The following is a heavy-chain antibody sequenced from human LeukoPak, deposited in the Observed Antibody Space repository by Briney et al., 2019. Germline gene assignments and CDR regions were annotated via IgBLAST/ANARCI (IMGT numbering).Heavy chain of an antibody. J-gene: IGHJ4*02. CDR2: FSRRGADT. D-gene: IGHD6-13*01. Sequence: PGGSLRLSCAASGFTFGSSAMSWVRQAPGKGPEWVSTFSRRGADTNYANSVKGRFTIFRDNSKNTLYLQMNSLRAEDTAVYYCAKGSQGSWYYFDYWGQGTLVTVSS. CDR1: GFTFGSSA. V-gene: IGHV3-23*01. CDR3: AKGSQGSWYYFDY.